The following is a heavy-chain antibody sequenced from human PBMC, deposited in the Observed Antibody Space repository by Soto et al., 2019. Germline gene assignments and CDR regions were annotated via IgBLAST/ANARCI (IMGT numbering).Heavy chain of an antibody. D-gene: IGHD2-15*01. Sequence: PGGSLRLSCAASGFTFSTYSMNWVRQAPGKGLEWVAYINSTGTIKYYAGSVKGRFTISRDNAKNSLYLQMNSLRAEDTAVYYCAGGDMVLATTNLAQSGAFDIRAQGTMVTVSS. CDR2: INSTGTIK. J-gene: IGHJ3*02. CDR3: AGGDMVLATTNLAQSGAFDI. V-gene: IGHV3-48*01. CDR1: GFTFSTYS.